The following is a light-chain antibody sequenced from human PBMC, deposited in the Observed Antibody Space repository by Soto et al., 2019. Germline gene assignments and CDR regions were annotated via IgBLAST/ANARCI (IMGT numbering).Light chain of an antibody. CDR1: QSISAW. Sequence: DIQMTQSPSSLSASVGDRVTITCRASQSISAWLAWFQQKPGKAPKLLIYDASSLEGGVPSRFSGSGSGTEFTLTISSLQPDDFATYYCQQYNLFWTFGQGTKVDI. V-gene: IGKV1-5*01. CDR2: DAS. CDR3: QQYNLFWT. J-gene: IGKJ1*01.